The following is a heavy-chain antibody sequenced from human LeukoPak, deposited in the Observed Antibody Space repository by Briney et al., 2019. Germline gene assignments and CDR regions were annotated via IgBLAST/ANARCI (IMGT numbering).Heavy chain of an antibody. V-gene: IGHV4-59*08. CDR2: IYYSGST. CDR1: GGSISSYY. J-gene: IGHJ6*03. D-gene: IGHD6-6*01. CDR3: ARWSGSVTARNYYYYMDV. Sequence: SESLSLTCTVSGGSISSYYWSWIRQPPGKGLEWIGYIYYSGSTNYNPSLRTRVTISVDASRNQFSLNLSSVTAADTAVYYCARWSGSVTARNYYYYMDVWGEGTTVTVSS.